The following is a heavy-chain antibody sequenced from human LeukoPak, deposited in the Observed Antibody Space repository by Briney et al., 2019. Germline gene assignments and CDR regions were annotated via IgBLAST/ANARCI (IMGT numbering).Heavy chain of an antibody. Sequence: QPGGSLRLSCAASGFTFNIYAMTWVRQAPGKGLEWVSAISGSGGTTHSTDSVKGRLTISRDNSKNTLYLQMNSLRAEDTAVYYCAKDNGYGLAAADTLGYFDYWGQGTLVTVSS. CDR3: AKDNGYGLAAADTLGYFDY. D-gene: IGHD6-13*01. CDR1: GFTFNIYA. J-gene: IGHJ4*02. V-gene: IGHV3-23*01. CDR2: ISGSGGTT.